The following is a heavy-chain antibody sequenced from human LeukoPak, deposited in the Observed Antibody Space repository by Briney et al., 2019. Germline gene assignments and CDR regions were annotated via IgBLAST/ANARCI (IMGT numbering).Heavy chain of an antibody. Sequence: PSETLSLTCTVSGYSISSGYYWGWIRQPPGKGLEWIGSIYHSGSTYYNPSLKSRVTISVDTSKNQFSLKLSSVTAADTAVYYCARDERNGWDVNDAFDIWGQGTMVTVSS. D-gene: IGHD6-19*01. CDR3: ARDERNGWDVNDAFDI. CDR1: GYSISSGYY. V-gene: IGHV4-38-2*02. J-gene: IGHJ3*02. CDR2: IYHSGST.